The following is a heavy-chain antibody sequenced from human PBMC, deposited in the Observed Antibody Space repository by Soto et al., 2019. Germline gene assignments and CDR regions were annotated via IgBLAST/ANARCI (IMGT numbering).Heavy chain of an antibody. CDR3: ARIRNYALQAPFDY. CDR2: ISAYNGDT. CDR1: GYTFNAYG. Sequence: ASVKVSCKASGYTFNAYGISWVRQAPGQGLEWMGWISAYNGDTNYAPSLQGRVTMTTDTSTNTAYMELRSLRSDDTAVYFCARIRNYALQAPFDYWGQGTLVTSPQ. J-gene: IGHJ4*02. D-gene: IGHD3-16*01. V-gene: IGHV1-18*01.